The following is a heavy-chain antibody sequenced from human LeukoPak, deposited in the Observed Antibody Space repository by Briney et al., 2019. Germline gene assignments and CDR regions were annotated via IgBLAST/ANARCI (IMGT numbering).Heavy chain of an antibody. V-gene: IGHV4-59*08. CDR1: GGSISSYY. J-gene: IGHJ4*02. D-gene: IGHD1-1*01. CDR2: IYYSGST. Sequence: SETLSLTCTVSGGSISSYYWSWIRQPPGKGLEWIGYIYYSGSTNYNPSLKSRVTISVDTSKNQFSLKLSSVTAADTAVYYCARQGMETQFDHWGQGTLVTVSS. CDR3: ARQGMETQFDH.